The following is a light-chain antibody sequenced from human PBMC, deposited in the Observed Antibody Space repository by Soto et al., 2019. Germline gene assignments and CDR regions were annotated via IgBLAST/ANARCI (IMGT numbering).Light chain of an antibody. Sequence: EIVLTQSPGTLSLSPGERATRSCRASQSVSSSYLAWYQQKPGQAPRLLIYGASTRATGIPDRFSGSGSGTDFTLTISTLEPEDFAVYYCQQYGSSRWTFGQGTKVEFK. J-gene: IGKJ1*01. CDR1: QSVSSSY. CDR3: QQYGSSRWT. CDR2: GAS. V-gene: IGKV3-20*01.